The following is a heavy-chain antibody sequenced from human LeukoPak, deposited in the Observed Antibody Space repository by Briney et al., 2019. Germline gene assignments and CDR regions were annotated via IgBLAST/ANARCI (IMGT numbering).Heavy chain of an antibody. V-gene: IGHV3-30-3*01. CDR1: GVTFNHYT. D-gene: IGHD1-20*01. Sequence: SGGSLRLSCVASGVTFNHYTMHWVRQAPGRGLEWVALILYDGSNKYYADSVRGRFTISRDDSKNTLFLQMNSLRAEDTAMYYCATDGLTGTTDGTFESWGQGTLVTVSS. CDR3: ATDGLTGTTDGTFES. J-gene: IGHJ4*02. CDR2: ILYDGSNK.